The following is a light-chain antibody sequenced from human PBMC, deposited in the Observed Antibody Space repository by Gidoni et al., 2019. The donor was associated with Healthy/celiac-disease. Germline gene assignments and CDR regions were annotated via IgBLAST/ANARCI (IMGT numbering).Light chain of an antibody. V-gene: IGKV1-39*01. CDR3: QQSYSTPWT. CDR1: QSISSS. CDR2: AAS. J-gene: IGKJ1*01. Sequence: DIQMTQSPSSLSASVGDRVTITCRANQSISSSLNWYQQKQRKAPKLLIYAASSLQSGFPSRFSGSGSGTYFTLTSSSLQPEDFATYYCQQSYSTPWTFGQGTKVEIK.